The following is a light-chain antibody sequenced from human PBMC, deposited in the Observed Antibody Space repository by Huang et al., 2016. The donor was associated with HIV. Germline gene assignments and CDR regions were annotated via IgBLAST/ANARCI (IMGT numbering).Light chain of an antibody. V-gene: IGKV2-40*01. J-gene: IGKJ2*01. CDR1: QSLFDSDDGNTY. CDR2: AVS. Sequence: VMTQTPLSLPVTPGEPASISCRSSQSLFDSDDGNTYLDWYLQKPGQSPQLLIYAVSYRASGVPDRFSGSGSGTDFTLKISRVEAEDVGVYYCMQRIEFPSRTFGQGTKLEI. CDR3: MQRIEFPSRT.